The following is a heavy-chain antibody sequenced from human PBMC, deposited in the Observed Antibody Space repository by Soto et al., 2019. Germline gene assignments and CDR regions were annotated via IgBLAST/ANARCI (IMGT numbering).Heavy chain of an antibody. CDR2: IKGSHAGGTT. J-gene: IGHJ4*02. V-gene: IGHV3-15*01. CDR1: GFTFTKAY. Sequence: EVQLVESGGGLVEPGGSIRLSCVASGFTFTKAYMTWVRQAPGKGLEWVGRIKGSHAGGTTDYATSVKGRFTISRDDSKTTLYLQMNSLKTEDTSVYYCATEGGYPGSNFYGADWGQGTLVTVSS. CDR3: ATEGGYPGSNFYGAD. D-gene: IGHD1-26*01.